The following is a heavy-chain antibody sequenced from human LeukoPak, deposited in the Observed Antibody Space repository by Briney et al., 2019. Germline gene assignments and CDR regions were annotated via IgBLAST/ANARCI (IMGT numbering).Heavy chain of an antibody. J-gene: IGHJ6*03. CDR2: IYYSGST. CDR3: ERVKAYGDYAYYYYYYMDV. D-gene: IGHD4-17*01. V-gene: IGHV4-39*01. CDR1: GGSISSSSYY. Sequence: SETLSLTCTVSGGSISSSSYYWGWIRQPPGKGLEWIRSIYYSGSTYYNPSLKSRVTISVDTSKNQFSLKLSSVTAADTAVYYCERVKAYGDYAYYYYYYMDVWGKGTTVTVSS.